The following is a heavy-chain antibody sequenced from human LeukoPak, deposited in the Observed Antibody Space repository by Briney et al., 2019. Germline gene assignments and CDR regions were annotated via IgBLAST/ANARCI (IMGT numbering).Heavy chain of an antibody. CDR2: ISYDGSNK. J-gene: IGHJ3*02. Sequence: GGSLRLSCAASGFSLGSYSMNWVRQAPGKGLEWVAVISYDGSNKYYADSVKGRFTISRDNSKNTLYLQMNSLRAEDTAVYYCARYSSSFAAFDIWGQGTMVTVSS. V-gene: IGHV3-30-3*01. CDR1: GFSLGSYS. CDR3: ARYSSSFAAFDI. D-gene: IGHD6-13*01.